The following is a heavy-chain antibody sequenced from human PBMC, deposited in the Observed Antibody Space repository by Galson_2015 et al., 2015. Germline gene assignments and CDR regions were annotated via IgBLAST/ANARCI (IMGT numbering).Heavy chain of an antibody. CDR1: GFTFSSYA. CDR2: ISGSGGST. J-gene: IGHJ6*02. Sequence: SLRLSCAASGFTFSSYAMSWVRQAPGKGLEWVSAISGSGGSTYYADSVKGRFTISRDNSKNTLYLQMNSLRAEDTAVYYCAKDLTPGRPTGYGDYTYYYGMDAWGQGTTVTVSS. V-gene: IGHV3-23*01. CDR3: AKDLTPGRPTGYGDYTYYYGMDA. D-gene: IGHD4-17*01.